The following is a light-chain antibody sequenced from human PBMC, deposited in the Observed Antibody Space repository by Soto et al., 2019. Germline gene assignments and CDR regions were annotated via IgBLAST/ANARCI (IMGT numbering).Light chain of an antibody. CDR1: QDVNNW. Sequence: DRQMTQSPSTLSASVGDRVTITCRASQDVNNWLAWYQQKPGKAPKLLIYEASSLVTGVPSRFSGSGSGTEFTLTISSLQPDDFATYYCQQYDSRLSFGQGTKVDIK. V-gene: IGKV1-5*03. J-gene: IGKJ1*01. CDR3: QQYDSRLS. CDR2: EAS.